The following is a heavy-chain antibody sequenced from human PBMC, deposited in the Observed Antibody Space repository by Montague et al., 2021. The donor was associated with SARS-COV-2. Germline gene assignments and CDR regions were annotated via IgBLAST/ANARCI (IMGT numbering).Heavy chain of an antibody. V-gene: IGHV3-21*01. CDR1: GFTFSYYG. J-gene: IGHJ6*02. D-gene: IGHD3-10*01. CDR2: ISGRSDYR. CDR3: ARDTSSTVRGVTTYYTYYGMDV. Sequence: SLRLSCAASGFTFSYYGMNWVRQAPGKGLEWVSSISGRSDYRYXXXSXXXRIXISRDNAKNSLYLQMNSLRAEGAAVYYCARDTSSTVRGVTTYYTYYGMDVWGQGTAVTVSS.